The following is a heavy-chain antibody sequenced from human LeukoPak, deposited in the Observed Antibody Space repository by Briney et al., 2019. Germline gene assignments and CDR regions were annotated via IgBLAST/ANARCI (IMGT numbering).Heavy chain of an antibody. CDR1: GGTFSSYA. V-gene: IGHV1-69*05. CDR3: ARVGSSGYSYGALDY. J-gene: IGHJ4*02. CDR2: IIPIFGTA. Sequence: ASVKVSCKASGGTFSSYAISWVRQAPGQGLEWMGGIIPIFGTANYAQKFQGRVTITTDESTSTAYMELSSLRSEDTAVYYCARVGSSGYSYGALDYWGQGTLVTVSS. D-gene: IGHD5-18*01.